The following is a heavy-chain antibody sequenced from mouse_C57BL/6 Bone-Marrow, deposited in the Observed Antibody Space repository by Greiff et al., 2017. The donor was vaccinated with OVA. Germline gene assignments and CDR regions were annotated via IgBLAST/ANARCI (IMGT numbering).Heavy chain of an antibody. V-gene: IGHV1-15*01. CDR3: TRDDYLYYAMDY. CDR1: GYTFTDYE. Sequence: QVQLQQSGAELVRPGASVTLSCKASGYTFTDYEMHWVKQTPVHGLEWIGAIDPETGGTAYNQKFKGKAILTADKSSSTAYMELRSLTSEDSAVYDCTRDDYLYYAMDYWGQGTSGTVSA. D-gene: IGHD5-5*01. J-gene: IGHJ4*01. CDR2: IDPETGGT.